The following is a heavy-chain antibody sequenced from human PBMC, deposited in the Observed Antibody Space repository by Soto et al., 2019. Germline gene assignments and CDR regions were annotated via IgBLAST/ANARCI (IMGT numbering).Heavy chain of an antibody. Sequence: EVQLVESGGGLVQPGGSLRLSCAASGFTFSSYWMSWVRQAPGKGLEWVANIKQDGSEKYYVDSVKGRFTISRDNAKDSLYLQMNGLRAEDTAVYYCARATGYYDSSGYPLGYWGQGTLVTVSS. CDR1: GFTFSSYW. D-gene: IGHD3-22*01. CDR2: IKQDGSEK. J-gene: IGHJ4*02. CDR3: ARATGYYDSSGYPLGY. V-gene: IGHV3-7*03.